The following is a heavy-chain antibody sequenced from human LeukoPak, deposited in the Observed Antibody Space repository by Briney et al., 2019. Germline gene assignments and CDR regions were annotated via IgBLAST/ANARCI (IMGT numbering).Heavy chain of an antibody. Sequence: ASVKVSCKASGYIFTDYYIHWVRQAPGQGLEWMGRMHPNSGDTNYAQKFEGRVTMTRDTSISTAYMELSRLTSDDTAVYYCASANTYEGTGFDYWGQGTLVTVSS. V-gene: IGHV1-2*06. CDR2: MHPNSGDT. D-gene: IGHD3-3*01. CDR1: GYIFTDYY. J-gene: IGHJ4*02. CDR3: ASANTYEGTGFDY.